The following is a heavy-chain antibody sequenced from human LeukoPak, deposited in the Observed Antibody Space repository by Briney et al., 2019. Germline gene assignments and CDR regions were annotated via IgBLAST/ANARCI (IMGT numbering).Heavy chain of an antibody. CDR1: GYTFTSYG. J-gene: IGHJ5*02. D-gene: IGHD2-2*01. V-gene: IGHV1-18*04. Sequence: ASVKVSCKASGYTFTSYGISWVRQAPGQGLEWMGWISAYNGNTNYAQKLQGRVTMTTDTSTSTAYMELRSLRSDDTAVYYCARDTEDIVVVPAAVNWFDPWVQGTLVTVSS. CDR2: ISAYNGNT. CDR3: ARDTEDIVVVPAAVNWFDP.